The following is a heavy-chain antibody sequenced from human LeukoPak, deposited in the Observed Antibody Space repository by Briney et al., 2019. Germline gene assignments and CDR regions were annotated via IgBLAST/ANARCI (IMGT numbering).Heavy chain of an antibody. J-gene: IGHJ4*01. CDR3: ATDSSSYSYYFDY. CDR2: IRYDGSNK. D-gene: IGHD3-22*01. Sequence: GGSLRLSCAASGFTFSSYGMHWVRQAPGKGLEWVAFIRYDGSNKYYADSVRGRFTISRDNSKNTLSLQMNSLIAEDTAVYYCATDSSSYSYYFDYWGHGTLVTVSS. CDR1: GFTFSSYG. V-gene: IGHV3-30*02.